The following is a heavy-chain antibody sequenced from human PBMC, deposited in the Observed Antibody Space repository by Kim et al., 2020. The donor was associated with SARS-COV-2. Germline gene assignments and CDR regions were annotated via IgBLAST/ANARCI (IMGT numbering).Heavy chain of an antibody. V-gene: IGHV3-43*02. Sequence: GGSLRLSCAASGFTFDDYAMHWVRQAPGKGLEWVSLISGDGGSTYYADSVKGRFTISRDNSKNSLYLQMNSLRTEDTALYYCAKDAAHYYDSSGYFFDYWGQGTLVTVSS. CDR3: AKDAAHYYDSSGYFFDY. D-gene: IGHD3-22*01. CDR2: ISGDGGST. CDR1: GFTFDDYA. J-gene: IGHJ4*02.